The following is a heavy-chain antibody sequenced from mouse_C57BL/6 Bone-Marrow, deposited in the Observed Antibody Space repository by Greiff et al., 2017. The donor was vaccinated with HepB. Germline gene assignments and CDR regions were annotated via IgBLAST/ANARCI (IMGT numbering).Heavy chain of an antibody. CDR2: IDPNSGGT. CDR3: TRTYGSREGDFDY. J-gene: IGHJ2*01. D-gene: IGHD1-1*01. Sequence: QVQLQQPGAELVKPGASVKLSCKASGYTFTSYWMHWVKQRPGRGLEWIGRIDPNSGGTAYNQKFKGKAILTADKSSSTAYMELRSLTSEDSAVYYCTRTYGSREGDFDYWGQGTTLTVSS. CDR1: GYTFTSYW. V-gene: IGHV1-62-3*01.